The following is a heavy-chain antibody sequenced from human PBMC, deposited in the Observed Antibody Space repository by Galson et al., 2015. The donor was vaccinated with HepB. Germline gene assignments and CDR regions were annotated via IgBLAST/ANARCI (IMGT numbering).Heavy chain of an antibody. CDR1: GQTFTSSA. CDR3: ARDRDESGGYYRPYYVGLDV. Sequence: SVKVSCKASGQTFTSSAVSWVRQAPGQGLEWLRGVIPSFGLTNYAQKFQGRVTITADKSTSTVYMELTSLASEDTAVCYCARDRDESGGYYRPYYVGLDVWGQGTTVSVSS. V-gene: IGHV1-69*10. J-gene: IGHJ6*02. CDR2: VIPSFGLT. D-gene: IGHD3-22*01.